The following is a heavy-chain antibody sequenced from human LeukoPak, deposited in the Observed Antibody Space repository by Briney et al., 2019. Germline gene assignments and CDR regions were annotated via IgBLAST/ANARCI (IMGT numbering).Heavy chain of an antibody. J-gene: IGHJ6*02. CDR3: ARSGANYYDSSGYFPYYYYGMDV. Sequence: SQTLSLTCAISGDIVSSNSAAWNWIRQSPSRGLEWLGRTYYRSKWYNDYAVSVKSRITINPDTSKNQFSLQLNSVTPEDTAVYYCARSGANYYDSSGYFPYYYYGMDVWGQGTTVTVSS. CDR2: TYYRSKWYN. V-gene: IGHV6-1*01. CDR1: GDIVSSNSAA. D-gene: IGHD3-22*01.